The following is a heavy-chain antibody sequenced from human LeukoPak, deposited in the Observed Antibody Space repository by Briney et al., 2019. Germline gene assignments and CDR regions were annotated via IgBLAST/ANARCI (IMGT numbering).Heavy chain of an antibody. J-gene: IGHJ4*02. D-gene: IGHD4-17*01. CDR1: GFTVSSNY. CDR2: IQSGGST. Sequence: PGGSLRLSCAASGFTVSSNYMSRVRQAPEKGLEWVSVIQSGGSTYYTDSVKGRFTISRDNSKNTLYLQMNSLRAEDTAVYYCARREDYGDYEFWGQGTLVTVSS. V-gene: IGHV3-53*01. CDR3: ARREDYGDYEF.